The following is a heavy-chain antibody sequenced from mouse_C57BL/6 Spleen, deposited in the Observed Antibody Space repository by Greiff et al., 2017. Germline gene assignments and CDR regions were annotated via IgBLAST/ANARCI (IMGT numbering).Heavy chain of an antibody. CDR2: ISSGGDYI. CDR3: TRGLGGNYLFDY. D-gene: IGHD2-1*01. J-gene: IGHJ2*01. Sequence: EVMLVESGEGLVKPGGSLKLSCAASGFTFSSYAMSWVRQTPEKRLEWVAYISSGGDYIYYADTVKGRFTISRDNARNTLYLQMSSLKSEDTAMYYCTRGLGGNYLFDYWGQGTTLTVSS. CDR1: GFTFSSYA. V-gene: IGHV5-9-1*02.